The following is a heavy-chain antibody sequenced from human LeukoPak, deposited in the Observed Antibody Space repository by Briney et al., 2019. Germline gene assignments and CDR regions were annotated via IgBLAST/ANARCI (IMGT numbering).Heavy chain of an antibody. CDR2: ISSSGSTI. D-gene: IGHD1-7*01. V-gene: IGHV3-48*03. J-gene: IGHJ6*03. Sequence: GGSLRLSCAASGFTFSSYEMNWVRQAPGKGLEWVSYISSSGSTIYYADSVKGRFTISRDNAKNSLYLQMNSLRADDTAVYYCAKRRGLELTYYYHMDVWGKGTTVTVSS. CDR1: GFTFSSYE. CDR3: AKRRGLELTYYYHMDV.